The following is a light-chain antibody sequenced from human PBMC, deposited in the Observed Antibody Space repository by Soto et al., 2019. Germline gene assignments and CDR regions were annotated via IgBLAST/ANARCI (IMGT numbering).Light chain of an antibody. CDR3: QQHSHWPPWT. CDR2: GAS. J-gene: IGKJ1*01. V-gene: IGKV3-11*01. CDR1: ENVRTF. Sequence: EVVLTQSPATLCLSPGERATLSCRASENVRTFVDWYQQKPGQAPRLLIYGASNRATGIPARFSGSGSGTDFTLTISNLEPEDFAVYYCQQHSHWPPWTFGQGTRVEIQ.